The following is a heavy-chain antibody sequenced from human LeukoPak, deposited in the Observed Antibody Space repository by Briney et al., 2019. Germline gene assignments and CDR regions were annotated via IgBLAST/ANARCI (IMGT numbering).Heavy chain of an antibody. V-gene: IGHV4-4*02. CDR2: IYRGGSA. CDR1: GDSISNSRW. Sequence: PSETLSLTCTVSGDSISNSRWWTWVRHSPGKGLEWIGEIYRGGSAKYNPSLKSRVTMSMDKSKNQFSLELSSVTAADTAVYYCARVGYNGFGVLDYWGQGNLVTVSS. J-gene: IGHJ4*02. CDR3: ARVGYNGFGVLDY. D-gene: IGHD1-26*01.